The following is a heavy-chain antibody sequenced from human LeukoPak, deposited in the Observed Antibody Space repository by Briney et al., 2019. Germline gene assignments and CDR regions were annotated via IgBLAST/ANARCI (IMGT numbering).Heavy chain of an antibody. D-gene: IGHD6-19*01. CDR3: ARQYSSGWSPYYYYYMDV. Sequence: SETLSLTCAVSGGSISSSNWWSWVRQPPGKGLEWIGEIYHSGSTNYNPSLKSRVTISVDTSKNQFSLKLSSVTAADTAVYYCARQYSSGWSPYYYYYMDVWGKGTTVTVSS. CDR2: IYHSGST. J-gene: IGHJ6*03. CDR1: GGSISSSNW. V-gene: IGHV4-4*02.